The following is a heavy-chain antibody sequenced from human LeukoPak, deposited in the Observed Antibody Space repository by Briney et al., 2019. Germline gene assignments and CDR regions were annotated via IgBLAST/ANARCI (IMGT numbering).Heavy chain of an antibody. Sequence: SQTLSLTCAVSCGSISSGGYSWSWIRQPPGKGLEWIGYIYYSGSTYYNPSLKSRVTISVDTSKNQFSLKLSSVTAADTAVYYCASHRYYDFWSGYWVWGQGTLVTVSS. J-gene: IGHJ4*02. CDR3: ASHRYYDFWSGYWV. CDR1: CGSISSGGYS. V-gene: IGHV4-30-4*07. CDR2: IYYSGST. D-gene: IGHD3-3*01.